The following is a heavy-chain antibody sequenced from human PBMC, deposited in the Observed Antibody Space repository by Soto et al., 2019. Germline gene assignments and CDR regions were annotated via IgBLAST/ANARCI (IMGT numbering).Heavy chain of an antibody. V-gene: IGHV1-69*13. Sequence: SVKVSCKASGGTFSSYAISWVRQAPGQGLEWMGGIIPIFGTANYAQKFQGRVTITADESTSTAYMELSSLRSEDTAVYYCARLNDYYYYGMDVWAKGPRSPSP. CDR2: IIPIFGTA. CDR3: ARLNDYYYYGMDV. D-gene: IGHD1-1*01. J-gene: IGHJ6*02. CDR1: GGTFSSYA.